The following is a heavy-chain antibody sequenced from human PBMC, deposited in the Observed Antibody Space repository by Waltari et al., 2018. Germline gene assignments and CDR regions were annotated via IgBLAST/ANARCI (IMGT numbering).Heavy chain of an antibody. V-gene: IGHV4-4*07. CDR2: IYTSGST. CDR1: GGSISSYY. Sequence: QVQLQESGPGLVKPSETLSLTCTVFGGSISSYYWSWIRQPAGKGLEWIGRIYTSGSTNYNPSLKSRVTMSVDTSKNQFSLKLSSVTAADTAVYYCAREVVIELENWFDPWGQGTLVTVSS. CDR3: AREVVIELENWFDP. J-gene: IGHJ5*02. D-gene: IGHD2-21*01.